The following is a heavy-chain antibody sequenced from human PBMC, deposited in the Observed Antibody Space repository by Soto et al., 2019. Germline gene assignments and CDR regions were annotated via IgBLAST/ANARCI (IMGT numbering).Heavy chain of an antibody. CDR1: GGSISSGGYY. CDR2: IYYSGST. CDR3: ARDNWGSLDY. Sequence: SETLSLTCTVSGGSISSGGYYWSWIRQHPGKGLEWIGYIYYSGSTYYNPSLKSRVTLSVDTSKNQFSLRLSSVTAADTAVYYCARDNWGSLDYWGQGALVTVSS. J-gene: IGHJ4*02. D-gene: IGHD7-27*01. V-gene: IGHV4-31*03.